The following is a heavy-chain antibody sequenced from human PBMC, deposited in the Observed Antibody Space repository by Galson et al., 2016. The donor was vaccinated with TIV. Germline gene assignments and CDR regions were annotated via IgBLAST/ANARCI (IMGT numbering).Heavy chain of an antibody. J-gene: IGHJ4*02. CDR1: GYSFTDYY. D-gene: IGHD3/OR15-3a*01. CDR3: ARDGLDMTTAVALPDY. Sequence: SVKVSCKASGYSFTDYYIHWVRQAPGQGFEWMGWANPKSGDTNYAQKFQGRVAMTRDTSINTAYMELSSLRSDDTAVYYCARDGLDMTTAVALPDYWGQGTLVTVSS. CDR2: ANPKSGDT. V-gene: IGHV1-2*02.